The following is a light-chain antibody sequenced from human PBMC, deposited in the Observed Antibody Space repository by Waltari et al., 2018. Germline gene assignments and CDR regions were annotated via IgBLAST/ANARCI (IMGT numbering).Light chain of an antibody. CDR3: AAWEDGVNIHFV. J-gene: IGLJ1*01. CDR1: YSNIGRNT. Sequence: SVLTQPPSASGTPGQRLPISCSGTYSNIGRNTVNWYQVFPGRAPKLLIYRNDQRPLGVPERFSGSKSGTSATLIISGPLSEDEAEYYCAAWEDGVNIHFVFGSGTKVTVL. CDR2: RND. V-gene: IGLV1-44*01.